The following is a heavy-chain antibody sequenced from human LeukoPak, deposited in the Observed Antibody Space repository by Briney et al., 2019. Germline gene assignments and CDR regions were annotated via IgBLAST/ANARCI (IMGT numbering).Heavy chain of an antibody. CDR3: ATINSGFDY. D-gene: IGHD2/OR15-2a*01. Sequence: ASVKVSCKASGYTFTSYYMHWVRQAPGQGLEWMGIINPSGGSTSYAQKFQGRVTMTRDTSISTAYMELSRLRSDDTAVYYCATINSGFDYWGQGTLVTVSS. V-gene: IGHV1-46*01. J-gene: IGHJ4*02. CDR2: INPSGGST. CDR1: GYTFTSYY.